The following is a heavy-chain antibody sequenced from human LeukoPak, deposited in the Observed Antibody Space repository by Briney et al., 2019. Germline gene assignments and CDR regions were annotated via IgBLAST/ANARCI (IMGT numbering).Heavy chain of an antibody. J-gene: IGHJ5*02. D-gene: IGHD3-22*01. V-gene: IGHV4-34*01. Sequence: GPLRLSCAASGFTFRDYEMNWVRQPPGKGREGIGEINHIGSTNYNPSLKSRVTISVDTSKNQFYLKLSSVTAADTAVYYCARAPWGYSSGYYGNQPRNWFDPWGQGTLVTVSS. CDR2: INHIGST. CDR3: ARAPWGYSSGYYGNQPRNWFDP. CDR1: GFTFRDYE.